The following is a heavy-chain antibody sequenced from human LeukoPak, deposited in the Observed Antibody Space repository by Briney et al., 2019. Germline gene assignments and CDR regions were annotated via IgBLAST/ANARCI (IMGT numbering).Heavy chain of an antibody. CDR3: ARPYYYDSSLDY. V-gene: IGHV3-7*01. Sequence: GGSLRLSCAASGFTFSSYAMSWVRQAPGKGLEWVANIKQDGSEKYYVDSVKGRFTISRDNAKNSLYLQMNSLRAEDTAVYYCARPYYYDSSLDYWGQGTLVTVSS. CDR1: GFTFSSYA. D-gene: IGHD3-22*01. J-gene: IGHJ4*02. CDR2: IKQDGSEK.